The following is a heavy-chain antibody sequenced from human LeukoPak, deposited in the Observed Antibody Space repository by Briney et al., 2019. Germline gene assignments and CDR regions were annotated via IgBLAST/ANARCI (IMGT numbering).Heavy chain of an antibody. J-gene: IGHJ4*02. Sequence: GGSLRLSXAASGFTFRNYAMHWVRQAPGKGLEWVAFIRYDGSKICYADSVKGRFTISRDNSKNTLYLQMGSLRSEDTAVYYCAKDYQLPYGGFDQWGQGALVTVSS. CDR2: IRYDGSKI. CDR1: GFTFRNYA. V-gene: IGHV3-30*02. CDR3: AKDYQLPYGGFDQ. D-gene: IGHD2-2*01.